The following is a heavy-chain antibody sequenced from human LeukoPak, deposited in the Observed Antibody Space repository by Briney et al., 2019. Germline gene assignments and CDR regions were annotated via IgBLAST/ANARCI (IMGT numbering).Heavy chain of an antibody. V-gene: IGHV4-59*08. CDR1: GGSISGYY. D-gene: IGHD2-21*01. CDR3: ARHYIKVVANWYFDL. CDR2: VYNTGST. J-gene: IGHJ2*01. Sequence: KASETLSLTCTVSGGSISGYYWSWIRQPPGKGLEWIGYVYNTGSTNYNPSLKSRVTISVDTSKNQFSLKLSSVTAADTAVYYCARHYIKVVANWYFDLWGRGTLVTVSS.